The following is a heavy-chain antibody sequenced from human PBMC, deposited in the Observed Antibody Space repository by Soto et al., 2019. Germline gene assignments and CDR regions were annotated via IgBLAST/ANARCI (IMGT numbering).Heavy chain of an antibody. Sequence: SETLSLTCTVSGGSISSYYWSWIRQPPGKGLEWIGYIYYSGSTNYNPSLKSRVTISVDTSKNQFSLKLSSVTAADTAVYYRASQYYYDSSGSQTFDYWGQGTLVTVSS. D-gene: IGHD3-22*01. CDR1: GGSISSYY. J-gene: IGHJ4*02. CDR2: IYYSGST. CDR3: ASQYYYDSSGSQTFDY. V-gene: IGHV4-59*01.